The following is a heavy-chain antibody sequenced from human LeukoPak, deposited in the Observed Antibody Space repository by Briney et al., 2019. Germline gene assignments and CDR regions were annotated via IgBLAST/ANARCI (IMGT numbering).Heavy chain of an antibody. CDR1: GFTFSSYS. CDR3: AKALAWPYYYGMDV. CDR2: ISGSGGST. J-gene: IGHJ6*02. Sequence: GGSLRLSWAASGFTFSSYSMSWVRQAPGKGLEWVSAISGSGGSTYYADSVKGRFTISRDNSKNTLYLQMNSLRAEDTAVYYCAKALAWPYYYGMDVWGQGTTVTVSS. V-gene: IGHV3-23*01.